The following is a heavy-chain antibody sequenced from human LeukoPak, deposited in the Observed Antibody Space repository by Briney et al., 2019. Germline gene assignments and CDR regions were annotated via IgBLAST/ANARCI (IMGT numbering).Heavy chain of an antibody. D-gene: IGHD6-13*01. CDR3: AKEVIAAGGNFEY. J-gene: IGHJ4*02. CDR1: GFSFNHYA. CDR2: ISGNGGNT. Sequence: GSLRLSCAASGFSFNHYAMHWVRQAPGKGLEYVSAISGNGGNTYYANSVKGRFTISRDNSKSTLYVQMNSLRAEDTAVYYCAKEVIAAGGNFEYWGQGTLVTVSS. V-gene: IGHV3-64*01.